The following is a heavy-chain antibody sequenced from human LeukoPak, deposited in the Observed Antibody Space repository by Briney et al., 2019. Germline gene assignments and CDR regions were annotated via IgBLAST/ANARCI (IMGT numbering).Heavy chain of an antibody. D-gene: IGHD3-22*01. V-gene: IGHV3-7*01. CDR1: GFTFNRYW. CDR2: IKEDGSRK. Sequence: GGSLRLSCAASGFTFNRYWMSWVRQAPGKGLEWVANIKEDGSRKEYVDSVKGRFTISRDNAKNSLYLQMNSLRAEDTAVYYCARSGYSWGQGTLVTVSS. CDR3: ARSGYS. J-gene: IGHJ4*02.